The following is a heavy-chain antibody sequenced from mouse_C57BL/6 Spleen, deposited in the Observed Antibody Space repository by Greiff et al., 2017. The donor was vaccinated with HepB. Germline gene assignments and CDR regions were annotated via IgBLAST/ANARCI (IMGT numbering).Heavy chain of an antibody. CDR3: ARGGGNGPFAY. CDR2: INPGSGGT. CDR1: GYAFTNYL. V-gene: IGHV1-54*01. Sequence: VKLMESGAELVRPGTSVKVSCKASGYAFTNYLIEWVKQRPGQGLEWIGVINPGSGGTNYNEKFKGKATLTADKSSSTAYMQLSSLTSEDSAVYFCARGGGNGPFAYWGQGTLVTVSA. J-gene: IGHJ3*01. D-gene: IGHD2-1*01.